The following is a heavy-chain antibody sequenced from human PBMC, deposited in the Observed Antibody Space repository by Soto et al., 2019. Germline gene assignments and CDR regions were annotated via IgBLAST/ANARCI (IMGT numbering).Heavy chain of an antibody. J-gene: IGHJ4*02. Sequence: QVQLVQSGAEVQKPGSSVKVSCEAPGGTFDHAAITWVRQAPGQGLEWMGGINPMFNSTHYAQQFQGRVTITADAATSTAFMELRRLRSDDTAVYYCARQIFAADYWGQGTLLIVSS. D-gene: IGHD3-9*01. CDR3: ARQIFAADY. CDR2: INPMFNST. V-gene: IGHV1-69*01. CDR1: GGTFDHAA.